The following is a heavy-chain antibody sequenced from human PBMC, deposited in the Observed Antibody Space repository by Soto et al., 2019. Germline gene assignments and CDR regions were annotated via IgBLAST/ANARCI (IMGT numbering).Heavy chain of an antibody. V-gene: IGHV1-8*01. CDR1: GYPFTSYD. Sequence: ASVKFSCKTSGYPFTSYDINWVRQAPGQGLEWMGWMNPNSGNTGYAQKFQGRVSITRNISISTAFMELGSLRSEDTAVYYCARVWGSIHPWGQGTLVTVSS. J-gene: IGHJ5*02. D-gene: IGHD3-10*01. CDR2: MNPNSGNT. CDR3: ARVWGSIHP.